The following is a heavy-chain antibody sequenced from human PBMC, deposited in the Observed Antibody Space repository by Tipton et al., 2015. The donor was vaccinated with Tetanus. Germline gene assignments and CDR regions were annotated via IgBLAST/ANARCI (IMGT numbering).Heavy chain of an antibody. D-gene: IGHD2-2*01. Sequence: SLRLSCAASGFTFSSYGMHWVRQAPGKGLEWVAVIWHDGSNKYYADSVKGRFTISRDNSKNTLHLQMNSLRAEDTAVYYCAKDLGDIVGVPAAAQGYYYGMDVWGQGTTVTVSS. J-gene: IGHJ6*02. CDR2: IWHDGSNK. CDR3: AKDLGDIVGVPAAAQGYYYGMDV. CDR1: GFTFSSYG. V-gene: IGHV3-33*06.